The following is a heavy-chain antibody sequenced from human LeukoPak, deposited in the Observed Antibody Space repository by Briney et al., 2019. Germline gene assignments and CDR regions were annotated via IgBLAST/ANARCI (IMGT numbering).Heavy chain of an antibody. V-gene: IGHV1-2*02. D-gene: IGHD2-21*01. CDR3: ARVLFPSGPTHCFDP. CDR1: GYIFSGHY. Sequence: ASVKVSCKASGYIFSGHYIQWVRQGPGQGFEWVGWINPASGGTNNAQKFHGRVTMTTDTSISTVYMELNSLRYDDTAVYYCARVLFPSGPTHCFDPWGQGTLVTVSS. CDR2: INPASGGT. J-gene: IGHJ5*02.